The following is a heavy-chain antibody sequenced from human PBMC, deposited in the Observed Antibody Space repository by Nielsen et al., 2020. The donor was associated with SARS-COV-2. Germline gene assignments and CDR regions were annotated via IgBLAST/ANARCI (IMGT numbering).Heavy chain of an antibody. V-gene: IGHV3-33*01. J-gene: IGHJ6*02. CDR2: IWYDGSNK. CDR3: ARLPHGYTYGRYYYYGLDV. CDR1: GFTFSSYG. Sequence: GSLKISCAASGFTFSSYGMHWVRQAPGKGLEWVAVIWYDGSNKYYADSVKGRFTISRENAMNSFYLQMNSLRAGDTAVYYCARLPHGYTYGRYYYYGLDVWGQGTTVTVS. D-gene: IGHD5-18*01.